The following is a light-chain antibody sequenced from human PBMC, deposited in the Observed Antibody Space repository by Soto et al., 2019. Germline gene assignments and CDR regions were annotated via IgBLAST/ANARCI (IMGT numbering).Light chain of an antibody. CDR2: GAS. CDR1: QTTSPKY. CDR3: QHFGSSPPVI. V-gene: IGKV3-20*01. Sequence: EIELTPSPGTLSLSPGESATLSCRVSQTTSPKYVAWYQQRRGLAPRLLVYGASKRAAGIPDRFRGSGSGSEFSLPISGLEPEDFAVYFCQHFGSSPPVIFGQGTRLEI. J-gene: IGKJ5*01.